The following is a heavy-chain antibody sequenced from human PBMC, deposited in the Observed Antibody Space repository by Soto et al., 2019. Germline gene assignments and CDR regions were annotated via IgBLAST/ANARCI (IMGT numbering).Heavy chain of an antibody. D-gene: IGHD2-2*01. V-gene: IGHV3-48*02. CDR1: GFTFSSYS. CDR3: ARDLVVVPAAPLIYGMDV. Sequence: GGSLRLSCAASGFTFSSYSMNWVRQAPGKGLEWVSYISSSSSTIYYADSVKGRFTISRDNAKNSLYLQMNSLRDEDTAVYYCARDLVVVPAAPLIYGMDVWGQGTTVTVSS. CDR2: ISSSSSTI. J-gene: IGHJ6*02.